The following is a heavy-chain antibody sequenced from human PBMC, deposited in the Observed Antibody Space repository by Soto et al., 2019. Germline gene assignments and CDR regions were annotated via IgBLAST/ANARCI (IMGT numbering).Heavy chain of an antibody. J-gene: IGHJ5*02. CDR3: ARQYCSGGSFPRGWFDP. CDR1: GYSFTSYW. Sequence: GESLKISCKGSGYSFTSYWIGWVRQMPGKGLEWMGIIYPGDSDTRYSPSFRGQVTISADKSISTAYLQWSSLKASDTAMYYCARQYCSGGSFPRGWFDPWGQGTLVTVSS. V-gene: IGHV5-51*01. D-gene: IGHD2-15*01. CDR2: IYPGDSDT.